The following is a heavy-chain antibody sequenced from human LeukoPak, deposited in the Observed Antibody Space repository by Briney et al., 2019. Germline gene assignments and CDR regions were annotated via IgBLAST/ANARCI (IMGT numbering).Heavy chain of an antibody. Sequence: PPGTLSLTCTVSGGPVSSSSYYWGWVRQSPEKGLECIGTIYYAGDTYYNPSLESRHTISVDTSKNQFSLKLRSVTAADTAVYYCATWDSGRYSQIDNWGQGTLVTVSS. CDR2: IYYAGDT. V-gene: IGHV4-39*01. CDR3: ATWDSGRYSQIDN. CDR1: GGPVSSSSYY. J-gene: IGHJ4*02. D-gene: IGHD1-26*01.